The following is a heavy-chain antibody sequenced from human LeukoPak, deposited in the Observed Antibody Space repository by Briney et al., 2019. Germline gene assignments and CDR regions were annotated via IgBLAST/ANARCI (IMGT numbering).Heavy chain of an antibody. CDR1: GFTLGDYL. Sequence: GGPLRFSFKASGFTLGDYLMTWFRRAPGKGLEWIGFISGGTTEYAASVKGRFTISRDDSTSIAYLQMNSLTTEDTAVYYCSRGSGWLSVYWGQGTLVTVSS. J-gene: IGHJ4*02. CDR3: SRGSGWLSVY. D-gene: IGHD6-19*01. V-gene: IGHV3-49*03. CDR2: ISGGTT.